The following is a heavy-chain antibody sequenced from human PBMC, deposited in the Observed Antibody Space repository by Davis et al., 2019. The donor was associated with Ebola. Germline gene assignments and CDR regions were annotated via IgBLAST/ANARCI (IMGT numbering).Heavy chain of an antibody. D-gene: IGHD6-13*01. V-gene: IGHV3-7*01. CDR2: IKQDGSEK. J-gene: IGHJ6*02. Sequence: PAGSLRLSCVASGFTVSSYAMDWVRQAPGKGLEWVANIKQDGSEKYYVDSEKGRFTISRDNAKNSLYLQMNSLRAEDTAVYYCAGDLKGGIAARNYYYGMDVWGQGTTVTVSS. CDR1: GFTVSSYA. CDR3: AGDLKGGIAARNYYYGMDV.